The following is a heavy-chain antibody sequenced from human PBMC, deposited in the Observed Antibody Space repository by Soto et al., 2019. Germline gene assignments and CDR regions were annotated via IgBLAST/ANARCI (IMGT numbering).Heavy chain of an antibody. Sequence: QVQLVESGGGVVQPGRSLRLSCAASGFTFSSYGMHWVRQAPGKGLEWVAVISYDGSNKNYADSVKGRFTISRDNSKNTLYLQMNSLRAEDTAVYYCAKDISSSWRLTIDYWGQGTLVTVSS. CDR2: ISYDGSNK. V-gene: IGHV3-30*18. CDR1: GFTFSSYG. J-gene: IGHJ4*02. D-gene: IGHD6-13*01. CDR3: AKDISSSWRLTIDY.